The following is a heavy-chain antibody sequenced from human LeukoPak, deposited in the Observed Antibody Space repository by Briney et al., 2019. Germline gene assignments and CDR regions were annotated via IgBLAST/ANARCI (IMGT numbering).Heavy chain of an antibody. CDR3: ARTYSSSSAAFDI. CDR1: GGSISSSSYY. V-gene: IGHV4-39*07. Sequence: SETLSLTCTVSGGSISSSSYYWGWIRQPPGKGLEWIGSIYYSGSTYYNPSLKSRVTISVDTSKNQFSLKLSSVTAADTAVYYCARTYSSSSAAFDIWGQGTMVTVSS. J-gene: IGHJ3*02. D-gene: IGHD6-13*01. CDR2: IYYSGST.